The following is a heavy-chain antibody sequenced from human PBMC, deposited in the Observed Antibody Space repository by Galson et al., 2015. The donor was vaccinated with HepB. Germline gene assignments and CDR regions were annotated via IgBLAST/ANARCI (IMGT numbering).Heavy chain of an antibody. Sequence: SVKVSCKASGYTFTGYYMHWVRQAPGQGLEWMGWINPNSGGTNYAQKFQGRVTMTRDTSISTAYMELSRLRSDDTAVYYCARDTVQLGELSQFDYWGQGTLVTVSS. CDR3: ARDTVQLGELSQFDY. D-gene: IGHD3-10*01. J-gene: IGHJ4*02. CDR2: INPNSGGT. V-gene: IGHV1-2*02. CDR1: GYTFTGYY.